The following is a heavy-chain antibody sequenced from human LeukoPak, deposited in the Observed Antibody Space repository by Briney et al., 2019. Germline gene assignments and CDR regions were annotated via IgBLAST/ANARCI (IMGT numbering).Heavy chain of an antibody. J-gene: IGHJ4*02. Sequence: KPSETLSLTCTVSGGSISNYYWSWIRQPPGKGLEWIGYIYDSGRTNYNPSLKSRVTISVDTSKNQFSLKLSSVTAADTAVYYCARDLVGTYWGQGTLVTVSS. D-gene: IGHD1-26*01. CDR3: ARDLVGTY. CDR1: GGSISNYY. CDR2: IYDSGRT. V-gene: IGHV4-59*01.